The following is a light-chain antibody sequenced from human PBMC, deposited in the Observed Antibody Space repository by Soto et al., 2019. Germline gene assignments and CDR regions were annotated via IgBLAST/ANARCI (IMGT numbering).Light chain of an antibody. V-gene: IGLV2-23*01. J-gene: IGLJ1*01. CDR1: SSDVGSYNL. Sequence: QAALTEPASVSLSPGQSTTISCSGTSSDVGSYNLVSWYQQHPGKAPKLMIYEGSKRPSGVSNRFSGSKSGNTASLTISGLQAEDEADYYCCSYAGSSTYVFGPGTKVTVL. CDR2: EGS. CDR3: CSYAGSSTYV.